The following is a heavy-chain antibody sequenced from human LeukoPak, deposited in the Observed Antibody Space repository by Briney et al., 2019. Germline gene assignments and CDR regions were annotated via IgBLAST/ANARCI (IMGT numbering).Heavy chain of an antibody. D-gene: IGHD4-17*01. CDR1: GFTFSSYW. Sequence: GGSLRLSCAASGFTFSSYWMHWVRQTPGKGLVWVSRINGAGSSISYADSVKGRVTIPRDNAKNTLYLQMNNLRAEDTAVYYCARGGDYKNDYWGQGTLVTVSS. V-gene: IGHV3-74*01. J-gene: IGHJ4*02. CDR3: ARGGDYKNDY. CDR2: INGAGSSI.